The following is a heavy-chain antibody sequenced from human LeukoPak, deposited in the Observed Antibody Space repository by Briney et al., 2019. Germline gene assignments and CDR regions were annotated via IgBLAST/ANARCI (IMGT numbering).Heavy chain of an antibody. CDR3: ARGLGNPGGRYYYYYYMDV. CDR2: INPNSGGT. D-gene: IGHD4-23*01. J-gene: IGHJ6*03. V-gene: IGHV1-2*02. Sequence: ASVKVSCKASGYTFTGYYMHWVRQAPGQGLEWMGWINPNSGGTNYAQKFQGRVTMTRDTSISTAYMELSRLRSDDTAVYYCARGLGNPGGRYYYYYYMDVWGKGTTVTVSS. CDR1: GYTFTGYY.